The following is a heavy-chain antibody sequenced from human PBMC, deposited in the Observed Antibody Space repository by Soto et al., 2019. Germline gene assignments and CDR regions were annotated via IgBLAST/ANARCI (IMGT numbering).Heavy chain of an antibody. V-gene: IGHV3-33*01. J-gene: IGHJ6*02. CDR3: ASSGGGIYYYYYYGMDV. CDR1: GFTFSSYG. D-gene: IGHD3-10*01. Sequence: GESLKISCAASGFTFSSYGMHWVRQAPGKGLEWVAVMWYDGSNKYYADSVKGRFTISRDNSKNTLYLQMNSLRAEDTAVYYCASSGGGIYYYYYYGMDVWGQGTTVTVSS. CDR2: MWYDGSNK.